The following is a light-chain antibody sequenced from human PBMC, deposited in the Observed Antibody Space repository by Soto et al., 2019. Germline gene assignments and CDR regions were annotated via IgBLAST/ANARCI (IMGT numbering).Light chain of an antibody. Sequence: DIQMTQSPSTLSASVGDRVTITCRASQSVRGSLAWYQQQPGKAPKLLIYDVSNLESGVPSRCSAVGSGTEFTLSISSLQPDDFGTYYCQQFYMGWTFGQGTRVDLK. CDR2: DVS. J-gene: IGKJ1*01. CDR1: QSVRGS. CDR3: QQFYMGWT. V-gene: IGKV1-5*01.